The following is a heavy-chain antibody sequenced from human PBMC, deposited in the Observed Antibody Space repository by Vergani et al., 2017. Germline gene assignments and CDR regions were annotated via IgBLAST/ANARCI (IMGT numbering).Heavy chain of an antibody. J-gene: IGHJ6*02. CDR2: IWYDGSNK. CDR3: AKDRTATELYYYYGMDV. D-gene: IGHD1-14*01. V-gene: IGHV3-33*06. Sequence: QVQLVESGGGVVQPGRSLRLSCAASGFTFSSYGMHWVRQAPGKGLEWVAVIWYDGSNKYYADSVKGRFTISRDNSKNTLYLQMNSLRAEDTAVYYCAKDRTATELYYYYGMDVWGQGTTVTVSS. CDR1: GFTFSSYG.